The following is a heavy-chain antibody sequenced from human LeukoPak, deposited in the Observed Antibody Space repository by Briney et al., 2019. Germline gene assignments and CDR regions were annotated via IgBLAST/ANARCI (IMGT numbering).Heavy chain of an antibody. CDR3: ARHRGSGYPYFDY. Sequence: SETLSLTCTVSGGSISSSSYYWGWIRQPPGKGLEWIGSIYYSGSTYYNPSLKSRVTISVDTSKNQFSLNLSSLTAADTAVYYCARHRGSGYPYFDYWGQGTLVTVSS. D-gene: IGHD3-22*01. V-gene: IGHV4-39*01. J-gene: IGHJ4*02. CDR2: IYYSGST. CDR1: GGSISSSSYY.